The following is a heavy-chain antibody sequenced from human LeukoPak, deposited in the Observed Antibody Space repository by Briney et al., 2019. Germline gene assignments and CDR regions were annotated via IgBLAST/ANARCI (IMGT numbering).Heavy chain of an antibody. D-gene: IGHD6-19*01. V-gene: IGHV3-23*01. CDR3: AKDLSRAVAADWFDP. Sequence: GGSLRLSCAAPGFTFSNYGMSWVRQAPGKGLEWVSSISDSGGSTYYADSVKGRFTISRDNSKNTLYLQMTNLRAADTAVYYCAKDLSRAVAADWFDPWDQGSLVTVSS. J-gene: IGHJ5*02. CDR1: GFTFSNYG. CDR2: ISDSGGST.